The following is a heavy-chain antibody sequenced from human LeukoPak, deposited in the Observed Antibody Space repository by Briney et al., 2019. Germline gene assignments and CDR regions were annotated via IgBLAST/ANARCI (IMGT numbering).Heavy chain of an antibody. CDR2: IYTTGST. D-gene: IGHD2-2*01. V-gene: IGHV4-4*07. J-gene: IGHJ3*02. Sequence: NTSETLSLTCTVSGGSISSYYWSWIRQPAGKGLEWIGRIYTTGSTNYNPSLKSRLIMSVDTSKNQFSLKLSSVTAADTAVYYCARETVVVVPAAIDLSTFDIWGQGTMVTVSS. CDR1: GGSISSYY. CDR3: ARETVVVVPAAIDLSTFDI.